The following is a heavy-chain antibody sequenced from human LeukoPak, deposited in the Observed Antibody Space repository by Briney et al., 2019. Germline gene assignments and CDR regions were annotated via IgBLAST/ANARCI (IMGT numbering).Heavy chain of an antibody. Sequence: GGSLRLSCAVSGFTFSNYWMRWVRQAPGKGLEWVANIKQDGSEKYYVDSVKGRFTISRDNAKNSLYLQMNSLRAEDTAVYYCVRDVWFSYDYWGQGTLVTVSS. J-gene: IGHJ4*02. D-gene: IGHD2-21*01. CDR2: IKQDGSEK. V-gene: IGHV3-7*04. CDR1: GFTFSNYW. CDR3: VRDVWFSYDY.